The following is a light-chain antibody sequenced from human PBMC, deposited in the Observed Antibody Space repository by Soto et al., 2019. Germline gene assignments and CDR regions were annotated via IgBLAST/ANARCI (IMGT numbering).Light chain of an antibody. CDR2: QTS. CDR1: QYINTR. CDR3: HQYGSSPRA. V-gene: IGKV3-20*01. Sequence: EIVLTQSPATLSSFPGDRVTLSCRASQYINTRLAWYQHRPGQAPRLLIYQTSIRAAGIPARFSGSGSETDFTLTITRLESEDFAVYSCHQYGSSPRAFGQGTKVHI. J-gene: IGKJ1*01.